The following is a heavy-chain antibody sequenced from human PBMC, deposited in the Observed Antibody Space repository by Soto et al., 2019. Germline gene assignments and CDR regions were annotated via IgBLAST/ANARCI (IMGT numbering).Heavy chain of an antibody. D-gene: IGHD2-2*01. CDR3: ARDTSASVTHGFDV. CDR2: TSNSGVT. Sequence: AETLSLTCAVSGGTITNYHWNWVRQSPGKGLEWISYTSNSGVTNYNPSLKSRVTTSIDTSKNQLSLKMTSLTAADTAVYYCARDTSASVTHGFDVWGQGTPVTVSS. V-gene: IGHV4-59*12. J-gene: IGHJ6*02. CDR1: GGTITNYH.